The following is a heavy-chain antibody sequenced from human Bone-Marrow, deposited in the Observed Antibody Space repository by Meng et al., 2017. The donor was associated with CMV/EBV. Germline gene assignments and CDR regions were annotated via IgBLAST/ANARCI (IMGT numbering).Heavy chain of an antibody. J-gene: IGHJ6*01. CDR1: GFTFSAYA. V-gene: IGHV3-33*06. CDR2: IWSDGVNK. Sequence: GGSLRLSCAASGFTFSAYAMHWVRQAPGKGLEWVANIWSDGVNKYYVDSVKGRFTISRDTANNILYLQMNSLRAEDTAVYYCAKDVRYNGMDVWGQGTTVTGSS. CDR3: AKDVRYNGMDV.